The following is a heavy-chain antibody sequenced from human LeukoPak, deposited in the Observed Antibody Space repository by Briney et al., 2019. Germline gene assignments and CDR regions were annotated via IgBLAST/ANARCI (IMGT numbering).Heavy chain of an antibody. CDR1: GFSVSNNY. J-gene: IGHJ4*02. Sequence: GGSLRLSCAVSGFSVSNNYMSWIRQAPGKGLAWVSVIYSGGATYYADSVKGRFTISRDNSKNTLYLQMNSLRAEDTAVYYCARGGGGGNPFDYWGQGTLVTVSS. D-gene: IGHD4-23*01. V-gene: IGHV3-53*01. CDR3: ARGGGGGNPFDY. CDR2: IYSGGAT.